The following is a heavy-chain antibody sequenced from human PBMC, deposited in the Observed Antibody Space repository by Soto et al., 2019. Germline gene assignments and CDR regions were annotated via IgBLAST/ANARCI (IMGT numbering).Heavy chain of an antibody. Sequence: ASVKVSCKASGYTFTSYGVSWVRQAPGQGLKWMGWISAYNGNTNYAQKLQGRVTMTTDTSTSTAYMELRSLRSDDTAVYYCARDFSGYEGYCSGGSCYSGHWFDPWGQGTLVTVSS. CDR2: ISAYNGNT. J-gene: IGHJ5*02. CDR3: ARDFSGYEGYCSGGSCYSGHWFDP. CDR1: GYTFTSYG. D-gene: IGHD2-15*01. V-gene: IGHV1-18*01.